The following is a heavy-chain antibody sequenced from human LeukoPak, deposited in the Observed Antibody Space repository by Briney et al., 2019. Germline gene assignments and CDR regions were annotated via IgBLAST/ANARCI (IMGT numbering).Heavy chain of an antibody. CDR1: GFTFSSYA. V-gene: IGHV3-30*04. Sequence: GGSLRLSCAASGFTFSSYAMHWVRQAPGKGLEWVAVISYDGSNKYYADSVKGRFTISRDNSKNTLYLQMNSLRAGDTAVYYCAKDAITMVRGVIATYFDYWGQGTLVTVSS. CDR3: AKDAITMVRGVIATYFDY. CDR2: ISYDGSNK. D-gene: IGHD3-10*01. J-gene: IGHJ4*02.